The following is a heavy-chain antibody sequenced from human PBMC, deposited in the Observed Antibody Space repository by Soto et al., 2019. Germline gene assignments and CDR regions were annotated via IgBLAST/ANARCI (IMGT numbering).Heavy chain of an antibody. J-gene: IGHJ4*02. Sequence: QVQLQESGPGLVKPSGTLSLTCVVSGASVSSDNWWGWVRRPPGKGLEWIGEIYHTGSTNYNPSLKRRLSISVDTSKNHFSVQLSSLTAADTAIYFCARVSASSLLRGVIINWGQGTRVCVSS. CDR2: IYHTGST. V-gene: IGHV4-4*02. CDR3: ARVSASSLLRGVIIN. CDR1: GASVSSDNW. D-gene: IGHD3-10*01.